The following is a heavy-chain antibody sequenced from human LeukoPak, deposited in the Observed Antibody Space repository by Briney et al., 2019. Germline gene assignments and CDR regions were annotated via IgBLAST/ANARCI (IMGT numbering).Heavy chain of an antibody. V-gene: IGHV3-15*01. CDR1: GFTFSNAW. CDR3: ASIFREIWAPLDY. CDR2: IKSKTDGGTT. Sequence: PGGSLRLSCAASGFTFSNAWMSWVRQAPGKGLEWVGRIKSKTDGGTTDYAAPVKGRFTISRDNSKNTLYLQMNSLRAEDTAVYYCASIFREIWAPLDYWGQGTLVTVSS. J-gene: IGHJ4*02. D-gene: IGHD5-24*01.